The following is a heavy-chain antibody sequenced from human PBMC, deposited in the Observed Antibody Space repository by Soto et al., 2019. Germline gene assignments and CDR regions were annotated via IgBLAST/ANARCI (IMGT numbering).Heavy chain of an antibody. Sequence: ASVKVSCKASGGTFSRYAISWVRQAPGQGLEWMGGIIPIFGTANCAQKFQGRVTITADEYTSTAYMELSSLRSEDTAVYYCARELGVVVPAAMAGWFDPWGQGTLVTVSS. CDR1: GGTFSRYA. CDR3: ARELGVVVPAAMAGWFDP. CDR2: IIPIFGTA. J-gene: IGHJ5*02. D-gene: IGHD2-2*01. V-gene: IGHV1-69*13.